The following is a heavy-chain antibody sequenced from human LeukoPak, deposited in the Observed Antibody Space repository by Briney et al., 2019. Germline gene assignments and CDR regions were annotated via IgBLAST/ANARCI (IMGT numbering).Heavy chain of an antibody. V-gene: IGHV4-34*01. CDR3: ARATLLWFGDYFDY. D-gene: IGHD3-10*01. CDR2: INHSGST. CDR1: GGSFSGYY. J-gene: IGHJ4*02. Sequence: SETLSLTCAVYGGSFSGYYWSWIRQPPGKGLERIGEINHSGSTNYNPSLKSRVTISVDTSKNQFSLKLSSVTAADTAVYYCARATLLWFGDYFDYWGQGTLVTVSS.